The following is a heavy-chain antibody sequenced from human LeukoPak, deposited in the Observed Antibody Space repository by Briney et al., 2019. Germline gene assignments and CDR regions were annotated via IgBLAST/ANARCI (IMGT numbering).Heavy chain of an antibody. CDR2: MNPNSGNT. D-gene: IGHD6-13*01. J-gene: IGHJ6*03. CDR3: ARGRRQLGAGLYYYYHMDV. Sequence: ASVKVSCKASGYTFTSYDINWVRQATGQGLEWMGWMNPNSGNTGYAQKFQGRVTMTRNTSISTAYMELSSLRSEDTAVYYCARGRRQLGAGLYYYYHMDVWGKGTTVTVSS. CDR1: GYTFTSYD. V-gene: IGHV1-8*01.